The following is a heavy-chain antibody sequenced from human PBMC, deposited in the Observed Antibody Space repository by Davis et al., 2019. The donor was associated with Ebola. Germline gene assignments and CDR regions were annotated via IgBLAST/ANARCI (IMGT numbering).Heavy chain of an antibody. CDR2: IIPILGIA. D-gene: IGHD5-12*01. CDR1: GGTFSSYA. CDR3: ARPEGVGGYDYGLGAFDI. Sequence: SVKVSCKASGGTFSSYAISWVRQAPGQGLEWMGRIIPILGIANYAQKFQGRVTITADKSTSTAYMELSSLRSEDTAVYYCARPEGVGGYDYGLGAFDIWGQGTMVTVSS. J-gene: IGHJ3*02. V-gene: IGHV1-69*04.